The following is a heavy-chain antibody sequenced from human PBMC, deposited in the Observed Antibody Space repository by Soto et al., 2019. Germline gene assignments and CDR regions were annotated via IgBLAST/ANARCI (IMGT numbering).Heavy chain of an antibody. CDR3: ARANLWSGYPYYFDY. Sequence: QVQLVQSGAEKTKPGASVKVSCKASGYTFIRSAMHWVRQAPGQRLEWMGWINVANGNTKYSQKFQGRVTITRDTSATTACMELSSLTSEDTAVYYCARANLWSGYPYYFDYWGHGTLVTVSS. V-gene: IGHV1-3*05. CDR2: INVANGNT. CDR1: GYTFIRSA. D-gene: IGHD3-3*01. J-gene: IGHJ4*01.